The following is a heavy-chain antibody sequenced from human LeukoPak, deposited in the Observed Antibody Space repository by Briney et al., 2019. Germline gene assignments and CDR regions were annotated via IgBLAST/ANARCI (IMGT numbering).Heavy chain of an antibody. D-gene: IGHD5-24*01. CDR1: GGTFSSYA. Sequence: GASVKVSCKASGGTFSSYAISWVRQAPGQGLEWMGRIIPILGIANYAQKFQGRVTITADKSTSTAYMELSSLRSEDTAVYYCARDGDGYNHNWFDPWGQGTLVTVSS. V-gene: IGHV1-69*04. CDR2: IIPILGIA. J-gene: IGHJ5*02. CDR3: ARDGDGYNHNWFDP.